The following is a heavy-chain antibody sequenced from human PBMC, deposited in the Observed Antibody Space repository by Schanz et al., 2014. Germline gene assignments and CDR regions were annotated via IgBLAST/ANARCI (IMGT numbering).Heavy chain of an antibody. Sequence: EVHLVESGGGLVKRGGSLRLSCAASGFTISSYSMNWVRQAPGKGLEWVSSISSSGSYIYYADSVKGRFTISRDNAKNSLYLQMNSLRAEDTAVYYCARGTDWNLHYWGQGALVTVSS. CDR1: GFTISSYS. D-gene: IGHD1-1*01. V-gene: IGHV3-21*01. CDR2: ISSSGSYI. J-gene: IGHJ4*02. CDR3: ARGTDWNLHY.